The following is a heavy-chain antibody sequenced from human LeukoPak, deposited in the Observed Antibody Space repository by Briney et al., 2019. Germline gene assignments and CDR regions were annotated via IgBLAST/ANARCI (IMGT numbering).Heavy chain of an antibody. CDR2: ISYDGSNK. CDR1: GFTFSSYA. D-gene: IGHD2-15*01. Sequence: GRSLRLSCAASGFTFSSYAMHWVRQAPGKGLEWVAVISYDGSNKYYADPVKGRFTISRDSSKNTLYLQMNSLRAEDTAVYYCARDRDIVVVVATYHAFDIWGQGTMVTVSS. CDR3: ARDRDIVVVVATYHAFDI. J-gene: IGHJ3*02. V-gene: IGHV3-30*04.